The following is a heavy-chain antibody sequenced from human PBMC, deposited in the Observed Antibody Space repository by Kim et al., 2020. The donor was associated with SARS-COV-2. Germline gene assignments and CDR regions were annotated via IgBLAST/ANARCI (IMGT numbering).Heavy chain of an antibody. Sequence: GGSLRLSCAASGFTFSSYCMNWVRQAPGKGLEWVANIKQDGNQKYYVDSVKGRFTISRDNAKNSLYLQMNSLRAEDTAVYYCARDGEHYSSGKDAFDIWG. J-gene: IGHJ3*02. V-gene: IGHV3-7*01. CDR2: IKQDGNQK. CDR1: GFTFSSYC. CDR3: ARDGEHYSSGKDAFDI. D-gene: IGHD6-19*01.